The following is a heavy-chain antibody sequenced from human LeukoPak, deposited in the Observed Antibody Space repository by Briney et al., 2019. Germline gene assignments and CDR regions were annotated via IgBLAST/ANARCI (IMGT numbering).Heavy chain of an antibody. CDR1: GYTFINYY. V-gene: IGHV1-46*01. J-gene: IGHJ4*02. D-gene: IGHD1-26*01. CDR2: INPSGGGT. Sequence: ASVKVSCKTFGYTFINYYMHWVRQAPGLGLEWMGIINPSGGGTNYAQKFQGRVSMTWDTSTNTAFMELSSLTSEDTAVYYCARVPSWVSAAFDFWGQGTLVTVSS. CDR3: ARVPSWVSAAFDF.